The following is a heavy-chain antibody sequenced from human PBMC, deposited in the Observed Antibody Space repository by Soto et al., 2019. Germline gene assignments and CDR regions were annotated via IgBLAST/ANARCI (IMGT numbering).Heavy chain of an antibody. V-gene: IGHV1-69*04. Sequence: APVEVSCKASGGTFSSYTISWVRQAPGQGLEWMGRIIPILGIANYAQKFQGRVTITADKSTSTAYMELSSLRSEDTAVYYCARDNDNFDYDYWGQGTLVTVSS. CDR3: ARDNDNFDYDY. J-gene: IGHJ4*02. CDR1: GGTFSSYT. CDR2: IIPILGIA. D-gene: IGHD1-20*01.